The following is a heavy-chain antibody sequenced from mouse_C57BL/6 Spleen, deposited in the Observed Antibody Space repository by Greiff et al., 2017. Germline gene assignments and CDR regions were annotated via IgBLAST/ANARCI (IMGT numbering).Heavy chain of an antibody. Sequence: QVQLQQSGAELVKPGASVKISCKASGYAFSSYWMNWAKQRPGQGLEWIGQIYPGDGDTNYNGKFKGKATLTADKSSSTAYMQLSSLTSEDSAVYFCARITVVAHYYAIDYRGQGTSVTVSS. J-gene: IGHJ4*01. V-gene: IGHV1-80*01. CDR2: IYPGDGDT. CDR3: ARITVVAHYYAIDY. CDR1: GYAFSSYW. D-gene: IGHD1-1*01.